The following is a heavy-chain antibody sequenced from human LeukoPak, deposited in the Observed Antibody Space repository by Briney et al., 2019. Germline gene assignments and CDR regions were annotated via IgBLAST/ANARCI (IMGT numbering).Heavy chain of an antibody. D-gene: IGHD1-1*01. CDR1: GGTFSSYA. CDR3: VRGGWELDY. Sequence: SVKVSCKASGGTFSSYAISWMRQAPGPGLEWMGRIIPILGTANYAQKFQGRVTITADKSTSTAYMELSSLRSEDTAVYYCVRGGWELDYWGQGTLVTVTS. CDR2: IIPILGTA. J-gene: IGHJ4*02. V-gene: IGHV1-69*04.